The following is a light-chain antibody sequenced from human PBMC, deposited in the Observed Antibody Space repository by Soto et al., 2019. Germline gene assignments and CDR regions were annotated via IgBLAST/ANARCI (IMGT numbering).Light chain of an antibody. CDR2: GAS. CDR3: QQYNNWPLT. CDR1: QSVSSN. Sequence: EIVMTQSPATLSVSPGERATLSCRASQSVSSNLAWYQQKPGQAPRLLIYGASTRATGIPARFSGSGSGTEFTLTIGSLQSEDFAVYDCQQYNNWPLTFGGGTKVESK. V-gene: IGKV3-15*01. J-gene: IGKJ4*01.